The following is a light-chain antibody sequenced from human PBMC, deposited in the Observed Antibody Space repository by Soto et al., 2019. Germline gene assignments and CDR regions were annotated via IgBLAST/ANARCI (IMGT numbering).Light chain of an antibody. Sequence: IQRTGSASTCMAGVVERVTISVRASPSISSWLDWYQHKPGKAPKALIYKAYSLKSGVPSRFSGSGSGTDVTLTISSLQPDDFATYYCQPYHSYSEAFGQGTEVDIK. V-gene: IGKV1-5*03. CDR1: PSISSW. J-gene: IGKJ1*01. CDR3: QPYHSYSEA. CDR2: KAY.